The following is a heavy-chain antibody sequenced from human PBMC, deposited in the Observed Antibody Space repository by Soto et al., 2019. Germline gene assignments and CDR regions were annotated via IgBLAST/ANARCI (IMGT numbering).Heavy chain of an antibody. V-gene: IGHV3-7*05. CDR1: GFTFSSYW. CDR3: ARHKQQLVPYYYYYGMDV. Sequence: GGSPRISCAACGFTFSSYWMSWVRQAPGKGLEWVANIKQDGSEKYYVDSVKGRFTISRDNAKNSLYLQMNSLRAEDTAVYYCARHKQQLVPYYYYYGMDVWGQGTTVTV. D-gene: IGHD6-13*01. CDR2: IKQDGSEK. J-gene: IGHJ6*02.